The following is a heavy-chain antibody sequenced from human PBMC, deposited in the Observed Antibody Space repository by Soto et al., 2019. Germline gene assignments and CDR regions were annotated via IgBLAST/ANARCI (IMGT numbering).Heavy chain of an antibody. CDR3: ASGAIWFGELYADV. V-gene: IGHV3-74*01. D-gene: IGHD3-10*01. Sequence: EVQLVESGGGLVQPGGSLRLSCAASGFTFSSYWMHWVRQAPGKGLVWVSRINSDGSSTSYADSVKGRFTISRDNAKKTLYLQMNSLRAEDTAVYYCASGAIWFGELYADVWGKGTTVTVSS. CDR1: GFTFSSYW. CDR2: INSDGSST. J-gene: IGHJ6*04.